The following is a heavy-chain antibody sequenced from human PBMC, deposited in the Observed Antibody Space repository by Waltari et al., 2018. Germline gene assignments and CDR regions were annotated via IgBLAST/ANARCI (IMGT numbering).Heavy chain of an antibody. CDR1: GGSFSGYY. J-gene: IGHJ6*03. D-gene: IGHD3-3*01. CDR3: ARAHSDFWSGYYYYYYMDV. V-gene: IGHV4-34*01. CDR2: ITHSGST. Sequence: QVQLQQWGAGLLKPSETLSLTCAVYGGSFSGYYWSWIRPPPGKGLEWIGEITHSGSTNYNPSLKSRVTISVDTSKNQFSLKLSSVTAADTAVYYCARAHSDFWSGYYYYYYMDVWGKGTTVTVSS.